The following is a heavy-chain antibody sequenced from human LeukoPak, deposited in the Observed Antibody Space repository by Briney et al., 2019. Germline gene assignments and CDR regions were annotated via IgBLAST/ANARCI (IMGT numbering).Heavy chain of an antibody. J-gene: IGHJ6*02. CDR3: ARDLGYCSSTSCYVSYYYGMDV. CDR2: INPNSGST. V-gene: IGHV1-2*02. D-gene: IGHD2-2*01. Sequence: VASVKVSCKASGYTFTGYYMHWVRQAPGQGLEWMGWINPNSGSTNYAQKFQGRVTMTRDTSISTAYMELSRLRSDDTAVYYCARDLGYCSSTSCYVSYYYGMDVWGQGTTVTVSS. CDR1: GYTFTGYY.